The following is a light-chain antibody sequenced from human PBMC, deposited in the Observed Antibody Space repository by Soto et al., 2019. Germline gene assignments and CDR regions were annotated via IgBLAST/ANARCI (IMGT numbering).Light chain of an antibody. CDR2: DTS. J-gene: IGKJ2*01. CDR1: QSVNSNY. V-gene: IGKV3D-20*02. Sequence: EIVLMQSPGTLSLSPGEGATLSCRASQSVNSNYLAWYQQKPGQAPTVLIFDTSRRATGVPDRFSGSGSGTAFTLTISSLQREDFATYYCQQSYSSLYTFGQGTKLEIK. CDR3: QQSYSSLYT.